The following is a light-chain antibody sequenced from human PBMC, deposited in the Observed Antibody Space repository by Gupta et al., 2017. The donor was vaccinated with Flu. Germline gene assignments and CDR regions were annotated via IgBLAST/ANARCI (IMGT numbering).Light chain of an antibody. CDR3: QQCDDSHPNS. J-gene: IGKJ5*01. CDR1: QSVGHF. V-gene: IGKV3D-11*02. CDR2: GAS. Sequence: ETVLTQSPATLSLAPGERATLSCRASQSVGHFLAWYQQKPGQAPRLLIYGASNRATGNPARFSGSGSGTDFTLTISSLEPEDFAVYYCQQCDDSHPNSFGQGTQLEIK.